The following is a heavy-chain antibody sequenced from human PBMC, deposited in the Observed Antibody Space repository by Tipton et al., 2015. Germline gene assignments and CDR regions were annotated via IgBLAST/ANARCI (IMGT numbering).Heavy chain of an antibody. V-gene: IGHV1-69*06. CDR3: AGDRGDSSGYHGAFDI. D-gene: IGHD3-22*01. CDR1: GGDFSSYA. Sequence: QVQLVQSGAEVKKSGSSVKVSCKASGGDFSSYAISWVRQAPGQGLEWMGGLIPMFDKPNYAQNFQGSVTITADKSTSTAYMEMTSLRSEDTAVYYCAGDRGDSSGYHGAFDIWGQGTMVTVSS. J-gene: IGHJ3*02. CDR2: LIPMFDKP.